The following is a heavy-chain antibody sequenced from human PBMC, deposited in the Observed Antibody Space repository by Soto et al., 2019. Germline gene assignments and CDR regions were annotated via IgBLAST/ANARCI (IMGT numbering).Heavy chain of an antibody. D-gene: IGHD3-16*01. CDR1: GGSSDRDF. CDR3: ARFLPSAYTYYLDY. Sequence: SRTLSLACAVSGGSSDRDFWWRVRQPPGKGLERIGYIFYSGSTNYNPSLKSRLTISVDTSKNQFSLKLSSVTAADTAIYYCARFLPSAYTYYLDYWGQGPLATVS. J-gene: IGHJ4*02. CDR2: IFYSGST. V-gene: IGHV4-59*01.